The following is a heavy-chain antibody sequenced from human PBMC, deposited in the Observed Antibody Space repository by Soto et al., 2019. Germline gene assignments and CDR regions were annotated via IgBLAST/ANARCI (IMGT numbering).Heavy chain of an antibody. V-gene: IGHV3-23*01. CDR1: GFTFSSYA. J-gene: IGHJ5*02. CDR2: ISGSGGST. D-gene: IGHD2-2*01. Sequence: EVQLLESGGGLVQPGGSLRLSCAASGFTFSSYAMSWVRQAPGKGLEWVSAISGSGGSTYYADSVKGRFTISRDNSKNTLYLQMNSLRAEDTAVYYCAKDEGLAGIPAAIGSIDWFDPWGQGTLVTVSS. CDR3: AKDEGLAGIPAAIGSIDWFDP.